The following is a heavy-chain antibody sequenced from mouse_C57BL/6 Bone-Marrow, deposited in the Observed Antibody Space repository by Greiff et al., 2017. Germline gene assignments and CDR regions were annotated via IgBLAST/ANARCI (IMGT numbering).Heavy chain of an antibody. CDR2: IWSGGST. V-gene: IGHV2-2*01. CDR3: ARKGVYWYFDV. J-gene: IGHJ1*03. CDR1: GFSLTSYG. Sequence: VKLQESGPGLVQPSQSLSITCTVSGFSLTSYGVHWVRQSPGKGLEWLGVIWSGGSTDFNAAFISRLSISKDNSKSQVFFKMNSLQADDTAIYYCARKGVYWYFDVWGTGTTVTVSA.